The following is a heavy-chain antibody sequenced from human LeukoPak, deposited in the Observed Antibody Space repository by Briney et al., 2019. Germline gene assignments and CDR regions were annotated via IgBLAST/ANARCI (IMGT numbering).Heavy chain of an antibody. CDR3: ARASYCGGDCYQTPLGMDV. CDR1: GFTFSSYA. V-gene: IGHV3-30-3*01. J-gene: IGHJ6*02. D-gene: IGHD2-21*02. CDR2: ISYDGSNK. Sequence: GGSLRLSCAASGFTFSSYAMHWVRRAPGKGLEWVAVISYDGSNKYYADSVKGRFTISRDNSKNTLYLQMNSLRAEDTAVYYCARASYCGGDCYQTPLGMDVWGQGTTVTVSS.